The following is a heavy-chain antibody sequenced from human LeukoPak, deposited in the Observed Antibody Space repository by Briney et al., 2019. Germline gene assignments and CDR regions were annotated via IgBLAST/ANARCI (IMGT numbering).Heavy chain of an antibody. Sequence: KTGGSLRLSCAASGFTFSDYYMSWIRQAPGKGLEWVSYVSSSGSTIYYADSVKGRFTISRDNAKNSLYLQMNSLRAEDTAVYYCARVLRFLEWILVHWGQGTLVTVSS. CDR3: ARVLRFLEWILVH. V-gene: IGHV3-11*04. D-gene: IGHD3-3*01. J-gene: IGHJ4*02. CDR1: GFTFSDYY. CDR2: VSSSGSTI.